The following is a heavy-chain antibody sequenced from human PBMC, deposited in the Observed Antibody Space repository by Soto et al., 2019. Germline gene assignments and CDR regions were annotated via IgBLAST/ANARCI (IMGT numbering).Heavy chain of an antibody. J-gene: IGHJ4*02. CDR1: GFTFSSYA. Sequence: GGSLRLSCAASGFTFSSYAMHWVRQAPGKGLEWVAVISYDGSNKYYADSVKGRFTISRDNSKNTLYLQMNSLRAEDTAVYYCARDRIAAAGALGYWGQGTLVTAPQ. CDR2: ISYDGSNK. V-gene: IGHV3-30-3*01. CDR3: ARDRIAAAGALGY. D-gene: IGHD6-13*01.